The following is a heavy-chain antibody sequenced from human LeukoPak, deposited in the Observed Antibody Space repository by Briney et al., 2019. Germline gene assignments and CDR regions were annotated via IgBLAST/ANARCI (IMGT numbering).Heavy chain of an antibody. CDR2: IYYSGYT. Sequence: SETLSLTCTVSGGSISSYYWSWIRQPPGKGLEYIGYIYYSGYTNYNPSLKSRVTISLDTSRNKFSLKLSSVTAADTAVYYCARGQVYFDYWGQGALVTVSS. J-gene: IGHJ4*02. CDR3: ARGQVYFDY. CDR1: GGSISSYY. V-gene: IGHV4-59*01.